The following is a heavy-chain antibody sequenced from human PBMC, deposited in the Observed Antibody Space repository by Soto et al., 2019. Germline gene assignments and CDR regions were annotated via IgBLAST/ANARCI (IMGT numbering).Heavy chain of an antibody. CDR1: GFSLSTHTVG. Sequence: QITLKESGPTLVKPTQTLTLTCTFSGFSLSTHTVGVAWIRQPPGKALEWLALIYWDEDKRYSPSRKSRLTITGDTSKDRVVVTRADMEPVDTATYYCAHIVPFDYRGYDFEFWGQGILVTVSS. J-gene: IGHJ4*02. CDR2: IYWDEDK. D-gene: IGHD5-12*01. CDR3: AHIVPFDYRGYDFEF. V-gene: IGHV2-5*02.